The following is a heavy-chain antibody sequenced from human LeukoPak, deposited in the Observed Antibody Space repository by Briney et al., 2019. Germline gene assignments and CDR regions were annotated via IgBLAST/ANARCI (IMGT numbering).Heavy chain of an antibody. V-gene: IGHV3-48*03. CDR1: GLTHSSYA. Sequence: GGSLTLLCAPSGLTHSSYALHWVRQAPGKGLEWISYISRSGSPIYYADSVKGRFTISRDNAKNSLYLQMTSLRAEDTAVYYCATDIWGQGTMVTVSS. J-gene: IGHJ3*02. CDR2: ISRSGSPI. CDR3: ATDI.